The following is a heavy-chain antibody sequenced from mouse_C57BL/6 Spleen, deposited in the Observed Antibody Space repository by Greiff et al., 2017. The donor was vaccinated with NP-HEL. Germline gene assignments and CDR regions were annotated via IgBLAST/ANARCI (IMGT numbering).Heavy chain of an antibody. J-gene: IGHJ4*01. Sequence: EVQLVESGGGLVQPGGSMKLSCAASGFTFSDAWMDWVRQSPEKGLEWVAEIRNKANNHATYYAESVKGRFTISRDDSKSSVYLQMNSLRAEDTGIYYCTKHLHDYAMDYWGQGTSVTVAS. CDR2: IRNKANNHAT. CDR1: GFTFSDAW. CDR3: TKHLHDYAMDY. D-gene: IGHD5-1*01. V-gene: IGHV6-6*01.